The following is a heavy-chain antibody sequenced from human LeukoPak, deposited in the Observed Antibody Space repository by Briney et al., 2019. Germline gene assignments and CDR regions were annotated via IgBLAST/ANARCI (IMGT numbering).Heavy chain of an antibody. D-gene: IGHD2-21*02. V-gene: IGHV3-30-3*01. J-gene: IGHJ5*02. CDR2: ISYDGSNK. Sequence: RGSLRLSCAASEFTFSNYAMHWVRQAPGKGLEWVAVISYDGSNKYYADSVKGRFTISRDNSKNTLYLQMNSLRPEDTALYYCARVSERLLPSFKWFDPWGQGTLVTVSS. CDR3: ARVSERLLPSFKWFDP. CDR1: EFTFSNYA.